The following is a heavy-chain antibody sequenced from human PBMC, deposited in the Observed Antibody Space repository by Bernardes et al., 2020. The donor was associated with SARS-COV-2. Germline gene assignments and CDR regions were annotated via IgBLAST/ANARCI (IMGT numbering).Heavy chain of an antibody. Sequence: ASVKVSCKASNYTFTNYDITWVRQARGQGLEWMGWISAYNGNTNYAQKVQGRVTMTTDTSTSTAYMELRSLRSDDTAIYYCARSFGDYRFDFWGQGTLVTVSS. D-gene: IGHD4-17*01. CDR1: NYTFTNYD. CDR3: ARSFGDYRFDF. V-gene: IGHV1-18*01. CDR2: ISAYNGNT. J-gene: IGHJ4*02.